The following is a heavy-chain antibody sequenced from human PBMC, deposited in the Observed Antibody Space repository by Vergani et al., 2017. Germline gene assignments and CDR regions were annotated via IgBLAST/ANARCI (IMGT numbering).Heavy chain of an antibody. D-gene: IGHD3-3*01. Sequence: QVQLQESGPGLVKPSQTLSLTCAVSGGSISSGGYYWSWIRQHPGKGLELIGYIYYSGSTYYNPSLKSRVTIPVDTSKNQFSLKLSSVTAAATAVYYCARATIGSTIFGVVIIRFAFDIWGQGTMVTVSS. J-gene: IGHJ3*02. CDR2: IYYSGST. CDR3: ARATIGSTIFGVVIIRFAFDI. CDR1: GGSISSGGYY. V-gene: IGHV4-31*11.